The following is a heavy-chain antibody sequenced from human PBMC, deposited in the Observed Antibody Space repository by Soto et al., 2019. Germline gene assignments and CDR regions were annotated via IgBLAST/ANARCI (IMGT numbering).Heavy chain of an antibody. Sequence: EVQLVESGGGLVQPGGSLRLSCAASGFTFISYSMHWVRQSTGTGLEYVSVINNNGDTYYAHSVKVRFTISRYNPKNTVCIQMGSLRANVMCVYYYGRSIYSSKRQASDNWGQGTMVTVSS. J-gene: IGHJ4*02. V-gene: IGHV3-64*01. CDR3: GRSIYSSKRQASDN. CDR1: GFTFISYS. CDR2: INNNGDT. D-gene: IGHD6-13*01.